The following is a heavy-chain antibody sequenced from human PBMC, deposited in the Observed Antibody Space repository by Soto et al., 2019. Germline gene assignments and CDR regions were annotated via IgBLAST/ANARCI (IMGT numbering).Heavy chain of an antibody. V-gene: IGHV3-23*01. Sequence: GGSLRLSCAASGFTFSSYAVSWVRQAPGKGLEWVSAISGSGGSTYYADSVKGRFTISRDNSKNTLYLQMNSLRAEDTAVYYCAKDRLRAAAGYYFDYWGQGTLVTVSS. J-gene: IGHJ4*02. D-gene: IGHD6-13*01. CDR2: ISGSGGST. CDR1: GFTFSSYA. CDR3: AKDRLRAAAGYYFDY.